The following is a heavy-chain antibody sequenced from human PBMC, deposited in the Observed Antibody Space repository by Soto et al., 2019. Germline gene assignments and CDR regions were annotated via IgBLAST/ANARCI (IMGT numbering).Heavy chain of an antibody. V-gene: IGHV3-30*18. J-gene: IGHJ6*02. CDR3: AKEGRYYYDSSGYSVYYYYGMDV. Sequence: QVQLVESGGGVVQPGRSLRLSCAASGFTFSSYGMHWVRQAPGKGLEWVAVISYDGSNKYYADSVKGRFTNTRDNSKNTLYLKMNSLRAEDTAVYYCAKEGRYYYDSSGYSVYYYYGMDVWGQGTTVTVSS. CDR2: ISYDGSNK. D-gene: IGHD3-22*01. CDR1: GFTFSSYG.